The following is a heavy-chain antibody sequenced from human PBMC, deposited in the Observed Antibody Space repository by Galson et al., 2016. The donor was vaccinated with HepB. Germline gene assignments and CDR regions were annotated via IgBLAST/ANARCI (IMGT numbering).Heavy chain of an antibody. V-gene: IGHV4-31*03. CDR3: ARDGSYSHGTDY. Sequence: TLSLTCTVSGDSLGRGGYYWSWVRQHPGKGLEWIAYIYHSGNTFYNPSLKSRVTLSIDTSKNQFSLTLNSVTAADTAVYYCARDGSYSHGTDYWGQGAQVTVSS. D-gene: IGHD1-26*01. J-gene: IGHJ4*02. CDR1: GDSLGRGGYY. CDR2: IYHSGNT.